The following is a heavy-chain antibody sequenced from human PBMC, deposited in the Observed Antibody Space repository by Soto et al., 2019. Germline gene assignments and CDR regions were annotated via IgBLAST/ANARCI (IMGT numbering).Heavy chain of an antibody. CDR3: ARGGLVVVPAAKTDLDP. Sequence: QVQLVQSGDEVKKPGASVKVSCKASGYTFTGYYMHWVRQAPGQGLEWMGWINPNSGGTHYAQNFQDWVTMTRDTSISTAYMELSRLRSDDTAVYYCARGGLVVVPAAKTDLDPWGQGTLVTVSS. J-gene: IGHJ5*02. V-gene: IGHV1-2*04. CDR1: GYTFTGYY. CDR2: INPNSGGT. D-gene: IGHD2-2*01.